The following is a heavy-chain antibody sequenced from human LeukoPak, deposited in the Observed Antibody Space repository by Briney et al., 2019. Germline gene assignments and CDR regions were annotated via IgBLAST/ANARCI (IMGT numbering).Heavy chain of an antibody. CDR2: IWYDGSNK. J-gene: IGHJ4*02. D-gene: IGHD5-24*01. V-gene: IGHV3-33*06. CDR3: AKEGATMGFDY. CDR1: GFTFSSYG. Sequence: GGSLRLSCAASGFTFSSYGMQWVRQAPGKGLEWVAVIWYDGSNKYYADSVKGRFTISRDNSKNTLYLQMNSLRAEDTAVYYCAKEGATMGFDYWGQRILVTVSS.